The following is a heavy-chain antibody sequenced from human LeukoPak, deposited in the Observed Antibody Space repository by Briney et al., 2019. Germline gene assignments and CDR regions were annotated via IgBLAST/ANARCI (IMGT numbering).Heavy chain of an antibody. D-gene: IGHD4-11*01. CDR2: IYHSGTT. CDR3: ARPPDYSDYGAAFTY. J-gene: IGHJ4*02. CDR1: GYSISSGYF. Sequence: SETLSLTXAVSGYSISSGYFWGWIRKPPGKGLEWIGSIYHSGTTYYNLSLKSRVTISVDTSKNQFSLRLSSVTAADTAVYYCARPPDYSDYGAAFTYWGQGTLVTVSS. V-gene: IGHV4-38-2*01.